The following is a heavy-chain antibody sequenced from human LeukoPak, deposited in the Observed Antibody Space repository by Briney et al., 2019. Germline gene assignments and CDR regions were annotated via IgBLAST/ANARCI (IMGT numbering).Heavy chain of an antibody. CDR3: ARSAPFDY. Sequence: ASVKVSCKASGYTFTSYDINWVRQAPGQGLEWMGRIIPIVDIANYAQKFQGRVSITADKSTSTAYMEMSSLISDDTAVYYCARSAPFDYWGQGTLITVSS. V-gene: IGHV1-69*04. J-gene: IGHJ4*02. CDR2: IIPIVDIA. CDR1: GYTFTSYD.